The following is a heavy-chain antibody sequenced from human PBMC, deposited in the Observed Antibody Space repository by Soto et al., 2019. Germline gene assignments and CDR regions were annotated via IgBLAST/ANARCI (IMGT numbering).Heavy chain of an antibody. D-gene: IGHD2-2*02. V-gene: IGHV1-69*13. CDR3: ARASIPAAIPVFYYYGMDV. Sequence: ASVKVSCKASGGTFSSYAISWVRQAPGQGLEWMGGIIPIFGTANYAQKFQGRVTITADESTSTAYMELSSLRSEDTAVYYCARASIPAAIPVFYYYGMDVWGQGTTVTVS. J-gene: IGHJ6*02. CDR1: GGTFSSYA. CDR2: IIPIFGTA.